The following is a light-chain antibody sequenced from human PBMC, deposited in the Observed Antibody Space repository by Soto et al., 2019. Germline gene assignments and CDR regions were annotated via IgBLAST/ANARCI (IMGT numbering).Light chain of an antibody. CDR1: QSVSNN. CDR3: QQYNNWPHT. CDR2: GAS. J-gene: IGKJ2*01. Sequence: EIVLTQSPCTLSLSPGERATLSCRASQSVSNNLAWYQQRPGQVPSLLIYGASARATGIPARFSGSGYGTEFTLTINSLQSEDFAVYYCQQYNNWPHTFGQGTKVDIK. V-gene: IGKV3-15*01.